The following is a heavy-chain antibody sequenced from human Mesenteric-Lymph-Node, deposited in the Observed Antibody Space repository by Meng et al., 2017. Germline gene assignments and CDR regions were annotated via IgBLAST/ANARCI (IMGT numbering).Heavy chain of an antibody. CDR3: GRDQGRQLINH. Sequence: VPVQESGPGPVKLSGTRSLTCLVSGASISSDIWWSWVRQPPGKGLEWIGEVYHRGDTNYNPSLKSRVVISVDRSKNQFSLNLSSVTAADTAVYYCGRDQGRQLINHWGQGTLVTVSS. CDR2: VYHRGDT. J-gene: IGHJ4*02. CDR1: GASISSDIW. D-gene: IGHD1-1*01. V-gene: IGHV4-4*02.